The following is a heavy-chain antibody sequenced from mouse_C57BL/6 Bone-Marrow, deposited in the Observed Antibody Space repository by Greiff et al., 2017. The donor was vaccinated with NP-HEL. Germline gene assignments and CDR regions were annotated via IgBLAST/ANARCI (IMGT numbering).Heavy chain of an antibody. CDR2: IYPGSGST. CDR1: GYTFTSYW. J-gene: IGHJ1*03. D-gene: IGHD2-1*01. V-gene: IGHV1-55*01. CDR3: ALYYGNYGWYFDV. Sequence: VQLQQPGAELVKPGASVKMSCKASGYTFTSYWITWVKQRPGQGLEWIGDIYPGSGSTNYNEKFKSKATLTVDTSSSTAYMQLSSLTSEDSAVYYCALYYGNYGWYFDVWGTGTTVTVSS.